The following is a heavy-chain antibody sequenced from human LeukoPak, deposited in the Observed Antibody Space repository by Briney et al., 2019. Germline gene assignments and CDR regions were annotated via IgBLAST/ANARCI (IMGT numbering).Heavy chain of an antibody. J-gene: IGHJ4*02. CDR1: GGSISSYY. V-gene: IGHV4-59*12. D-gene: IGHD3-10*01. Sequence: SETLSLTCTVSGGSISSYYWSWIRQPAGKGLEWIGYIYYSGSTNYNPSLKSRVTISVDPSKNQFSLKVTSVIAADTAVYYCARAGWFGELYGPLDFWGQGTLVTVSS. CDR3: ARAGWFGELYGPLDF. CDR2: IYYSGST.